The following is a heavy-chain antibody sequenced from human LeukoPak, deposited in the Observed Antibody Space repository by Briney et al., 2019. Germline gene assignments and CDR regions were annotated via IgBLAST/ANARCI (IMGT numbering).Heavy chain of an antibody. Sequence: GGSLRLSCAASGLTFGSHAVSWVRQAPGEGLECVSAISGSAGSTYYADSVKGRFTISRYNSKNTLYLQMNSLRAEDTAVYYCAKVTSSGWYGAFDLGGQGTMVTVSS. CDR3: AKVTSSGWYGAFDL. CDR2: ISGSAGST. V-gene: IGHV3-23*01. J-gene: IGHJ3*01. D-gene: IGHD6-19*01. CDR1: GLTFGSHA.